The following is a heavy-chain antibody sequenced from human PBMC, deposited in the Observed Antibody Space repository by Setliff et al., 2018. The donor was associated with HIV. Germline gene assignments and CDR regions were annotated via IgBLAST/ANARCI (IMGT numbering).Heavy chain of an antibody. Sequence: WASVKVSCKASGGTFSSYAISWVRQAPGQGLEWMGGIIPIFGTANYAQKFQGRVTITTDESTSTAYMELSSLRSEDTAVYYCAREGSSGYLDYWGQGTLVTVSS. J-gene: IGHJ4*02. D-gene: IGHD3-22*01. CDR2: IIPIFGTA. V-gene: IGHV1-69*05. CDR1: GGTFSSYA. CDR3: AREGSSGYLDY.